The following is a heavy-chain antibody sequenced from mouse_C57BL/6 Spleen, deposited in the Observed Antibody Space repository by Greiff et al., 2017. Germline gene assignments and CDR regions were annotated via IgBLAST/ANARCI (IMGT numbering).Heavy chain of an antibody. Sequence: QVQLQQPGTELVKPGASVKLSCKASGYTFTSYWMHWVKQRPGQGLEWIGNINPSNGGTNYTEKFKSKATLTVDTSSSTAYMQLSSLTSEDSAVYYCAREGSYCGSRDLDDWGKGTTLTVSS. CDR3: AREGSYCGSRDLDD. CDR2: INPSNGGT. CDR1: GYTFTSYW. D-gene: IGHD1-1*01. V-gene: IGHV1-53*01. J-gene: IGHJ2*01.